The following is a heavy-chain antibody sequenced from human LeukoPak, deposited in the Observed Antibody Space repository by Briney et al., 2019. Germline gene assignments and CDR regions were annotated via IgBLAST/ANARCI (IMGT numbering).Heavy chain of an antibody. CDR3: ARGFYGDYPGRFDY. D-gene: IGHD4-17*01. CDR2: IYYSGST. J-gene: IGHJ4*02. CDR1: GGSISSYY. V-gene: IGHV4-59*01. Sequence: SETLSLTCTVSGGSISSYYWSWIRQPPGKGLEWIGYIYYSGSTNYNPSLKSRVTISVDTSKNQFSLKLSSVTAADTAVYYCARGFYGDYPGRFDYWGQGTLVTVSS.